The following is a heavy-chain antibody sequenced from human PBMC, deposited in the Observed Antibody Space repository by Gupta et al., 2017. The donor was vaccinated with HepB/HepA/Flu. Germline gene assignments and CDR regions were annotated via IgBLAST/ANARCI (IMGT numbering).Heavy chain of an antibody. V-gene: IGHV3-53*01. CDR2: IYSCRNT. CDR1: GFTVSSSY. Sequence: EVQVVESGGGLIQPGGSLRLSCAASGFTVSSSYMSWVRQAPGKGLEWVSVIYSCRNTYYADSVKGRFTISRDNSKNTMDLPMNSLSADDTAVYHCARDPGYGQSTSVDPWGKGTLVTVSS. D-gene: IGHD2-2*03. J-gene: IGHJ5*02. CDR3: ARDPGYGQSTSVDP.